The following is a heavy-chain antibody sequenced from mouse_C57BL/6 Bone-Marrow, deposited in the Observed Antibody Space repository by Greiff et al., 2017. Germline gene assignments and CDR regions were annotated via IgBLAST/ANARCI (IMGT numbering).Heavy chain of an antibody. CDR3: AKESEVSVFAY. CDR2: IWSGGST. V-gene: IGHV2-4*01. D-gene: IGHD2-14*01. J-gene: IGHJ3*01. CDR1: GFSLTSYG. Sequence: QVQLQQSGPGLVQPSQSLSITCTVSGFSLTSYGVHWVRQPPGKGLEWLGVIWSGGSTDYNAAFISRLSISKDNSKSQVFFKMNSLQADDSAIYCCAKESEVSVFAYWGQGTLVTVSA.